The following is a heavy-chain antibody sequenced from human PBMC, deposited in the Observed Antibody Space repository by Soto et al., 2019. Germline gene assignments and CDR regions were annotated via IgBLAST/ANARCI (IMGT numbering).Heavy chain of an antibody. D-gene: IGHD2-2*02. CDR1: GFIFSGSA. CDR2: IRSRANNFAT. J-gene: IGHJ6*02. Sequence: EVQLVESGGGLVQPGGSLKLSCAASGFIFSGSAIHWVRQASGKGLEWVGRIRSRANNFATSSAASVKGRFTFSRDDLNNTAYLQMNTLKPEDTAVYYCARGQGAAIGDYYYHGMDVWGQGTTVTVSS. CDR3: ARGQGAAIGDYYYHGMDV. V-gene: IGHV3-73*02.